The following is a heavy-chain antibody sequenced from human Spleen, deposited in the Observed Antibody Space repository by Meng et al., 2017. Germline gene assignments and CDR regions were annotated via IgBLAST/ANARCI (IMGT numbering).Heavy chain of an antibody. CDR3: ARVPGGSYGDY. D-gene: IGHD2-15*01. CDR1: GFTFRGYA. J-gene: IGHJ4*02. Sequence: QVQLVESEGGVVQPGRSLRRSCAASGFTFRGYAMHWVRQAPGKGLEWVALISYDGSNKYYADSVKGRFTISRDNSKNTLYLQMNSLRAEDTAVYYCARVPGGSYGDYWGQGTLVTVSS. CDR2: ISYDGSNK. V-gene: IGHV3-30-3*01.